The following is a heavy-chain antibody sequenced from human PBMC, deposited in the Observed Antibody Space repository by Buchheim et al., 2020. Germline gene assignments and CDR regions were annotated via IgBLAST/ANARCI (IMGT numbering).Heavy chain of an antibody. D-gene: IGHD6-6*01. J-gene: IGHJ5*02. CDR3: ANRIATRAEWFDP. Sequence: QVQLQESGPGLVKPSGTLSLTCAVSGGSISSSNCWSWVRHPPGKGLEWIGEFYHSGTTNYNPSLKSRITLSANKSKKQVSPKLTSVTAADTAVYYCANRIATRAEWFDPWGQGTL. CDR1: GGSISSSNC. V-gene: IGHV4-4*02. CDR2: FYHSGTT.